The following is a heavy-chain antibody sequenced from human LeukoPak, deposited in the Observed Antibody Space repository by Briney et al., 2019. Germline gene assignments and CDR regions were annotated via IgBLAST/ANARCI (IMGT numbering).Heavy chain of an antibody. CDR2: ISGRGGST. Sequence: GGSLRLSCAASGFTFTNYDMNWVRQAPGKGLEWVSTISGRGGSTYYADSVKGRFTISRDNSKNPLYLQMNSLRADDTAVYYCAKDATVTTYYFDFWGQGTLVTVSS. CDR1: GFTFTNYD. D-gene: IGHD4-17*01. CDR3: AKDATVTTYYFDF. J-gene: IGHJ4*02. V-gene: IGHV3-23*01.